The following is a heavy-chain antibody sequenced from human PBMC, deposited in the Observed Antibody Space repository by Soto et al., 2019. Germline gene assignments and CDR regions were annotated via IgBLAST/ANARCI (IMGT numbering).Heavy chain of an antibody. V-gene: IGHV5-51*01. CDR1: GYRFTTYW. CDR2: IYPGDSDT. D-gene: IGHD2-2*01. J-gene: IGHJ4*02. CDR3: ARQYCISTSCYVGSDF. Sequence: PGESLKISCKGSGYRFTTYWIGWVRQMPGKGLEWMGIIYPGDSDTRYSPSFQGQVTISADKSISTAYLQWSSLKASDTAMYYCARQYCISTSCYVGSDFWGQGTLVPVSS.